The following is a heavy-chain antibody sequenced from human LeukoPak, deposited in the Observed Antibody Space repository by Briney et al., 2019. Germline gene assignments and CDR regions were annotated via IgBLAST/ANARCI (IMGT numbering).Heavy chain of an antibody. CDR3: AQGGHDYNPFYY. CDR1: GFTFTSYA. CDR2: VKRDGSVP. D-gene: IGHD4-11*01. V-gene: IGHV3-23*01. J-gene: IGHJ4*02. Sequence: QPGGSLRLSCAASGFTFTSYAMGWVRQAPGKGLEWVSSVKRDGSVPVYADSVQGRFTISRDNPKNMLYLRLNSLRAEDTAVYYCAQGGHDYNPFYYWGQGTLVTVSS.